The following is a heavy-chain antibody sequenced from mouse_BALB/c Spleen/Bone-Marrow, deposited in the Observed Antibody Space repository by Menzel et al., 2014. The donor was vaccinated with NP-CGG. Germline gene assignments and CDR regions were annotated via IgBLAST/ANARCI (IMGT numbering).Heavy chain of an antibody. V-gene: IGHV1-80*01. Sequence: QVQLQQSGAELVRPGSSVKISCKASGYAFSAYWMNWVKQRPGQGLEWIGQIYPGDGDTNYNGKFKGKATLTADKSSSPAFMQPSRLTSEGPAGYFCKKSSASFDYWGQGTTLTVSS. CDR1: GYAFSAYW. J-gene: IGHJ2*01. CDR3: KKSSASFDY. D-gene: IGHD1-2*01. CDR2: IYPGDGDT.